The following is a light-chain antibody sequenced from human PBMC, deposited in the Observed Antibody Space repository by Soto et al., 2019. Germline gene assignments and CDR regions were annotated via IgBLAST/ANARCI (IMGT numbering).Light chain of an antibody. CDR3: ISFTTSVTYV. CDR2: GVS. CDR1: SSDVGAYNY. J-gene: IGLJ1*01. Sequence: QSALTQPASVSGSPGQSITVSCTGTSSDVGAYNYVSWYQQHPGKAPKLIISGVSNRPSGVSNRFSASKSGNTASLTISGLQAEDEADYYCISFTTSVTYVFGTGTKPTVL. V-gene: IGLV2-14*03.